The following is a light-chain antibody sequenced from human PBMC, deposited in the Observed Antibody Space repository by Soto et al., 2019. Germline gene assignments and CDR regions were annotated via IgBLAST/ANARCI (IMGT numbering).Light chain of an antibody. V-gene: IGLV2-14*03. Sequence: QSVLTQPASVSGSPGQSITMSCTGTSSDVGYYNYVSWYQLHPGKAPKLMIYDVSNRPSGISNRFSGSKSGNAASLTISGLQAEDEADYYCSSYTGSNTYVFGTGTKVTV. J-gene: IGLJ1*01. CDR1: SSDVGYYNY. CDR2: DVS. CDR3: SSYTGSNTYV.